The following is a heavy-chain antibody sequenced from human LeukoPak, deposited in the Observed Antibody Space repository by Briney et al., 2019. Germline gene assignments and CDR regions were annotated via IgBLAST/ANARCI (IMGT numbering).Heavy chain of an antibody. Sequence: GGSLRLSCAASGIVFSNTAMNWARQAPGKGLEWVAFIRYDGSNKSYSDSVRGRFTISRDNSKNTLYLQMNSLRAEDTAVYYCAKEITFGGDGLGAFDIWGQGTMVTVSS. CDR2: IRYDGSNK. CDR3: AKEITFGGDGLGAFDI. CDR1: GIVFSNTA. V-gene: IGHV3-30*02. J-gene: IGHJ3*02. D-gene: IGHD3-16*01.